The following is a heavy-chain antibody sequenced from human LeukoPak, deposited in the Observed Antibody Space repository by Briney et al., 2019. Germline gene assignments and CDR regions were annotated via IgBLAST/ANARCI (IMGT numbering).Heavy chain of an antibody. CDR2: TRSKAYGGTT. V-gene: IGHV3-49*04. CDR1: GFTFGDYA. D-gene: IGHD6-13*01. CDR3: TRFQSETSSWALDY. J-gene: IGHJ4*02. Sequence: GGSLRLSCTASGFTFGDYAMSWVRQAPGKGLEWVGFTRSKAYGGTTEFAASVKGRFTISRDDSKSIAYLQMSSLKTEDTAVYYCTRFQSETSSWALDYWGQGTLATVSS.